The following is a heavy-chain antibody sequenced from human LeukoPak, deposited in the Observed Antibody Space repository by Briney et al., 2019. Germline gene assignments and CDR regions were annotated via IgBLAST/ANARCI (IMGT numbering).Heavy chain of an antibody. CDR1: GYSFTNYW. CDR2: IYPGDSDT. V-gene: IGHV5-51*01. D-gene: IGHD1-14*01. J-gene: IGHJ4*02. CDR3: ARPNRGALLDS. Sequence: GESLKISCEASGYSFTNYWIGWVRQMPGKGLERMGIIYPGDSDTKYSPSFQGQVTISADKSISTAYLQWSSLTASDTAMYYCARPNRGALLDSWGQGTLVTVSS.